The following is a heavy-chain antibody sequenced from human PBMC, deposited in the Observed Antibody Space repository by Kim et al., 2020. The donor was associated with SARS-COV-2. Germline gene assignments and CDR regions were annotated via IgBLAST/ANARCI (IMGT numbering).Heavy chain of an antibody. CDR3: DAADY. J-gene: IGHJ4*02. CDR2: IGGGGGNT. V-gene: IGHV3-23*01. D-gene: IGHD6-13*01. Sequence: IGGGGGNTHYAESVKGRVTISREKYKNTLYLQMNSMGVEDTAVEYWDAADYWGQGTLVTVSS.